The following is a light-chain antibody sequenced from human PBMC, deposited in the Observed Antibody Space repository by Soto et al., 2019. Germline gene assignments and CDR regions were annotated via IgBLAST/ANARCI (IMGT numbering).Light chain of an antibody. CDR2: GAS. CDR1: QSVSSD. J-gene: IGKJ2*01. Sequence: EIVMTQSPATLSVSPGERATLSCRASQSVSSDLAWYQHKPGQAPRLLIYGASTRATGIPARFSGSGSGTEFSLSISSLQSEDFAVYYCLQYNNWPPKQYTFGQGTKLAIK. V-gene: IGKV3-15*01. CDR3: LQYNNWPPKQYT.